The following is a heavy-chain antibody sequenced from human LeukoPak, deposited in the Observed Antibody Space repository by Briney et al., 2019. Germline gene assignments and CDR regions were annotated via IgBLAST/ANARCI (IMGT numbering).Heavy chain of an antibody. CDR1: GFTFSSYV. J-gene: IGHJ5*01. Sequence: GGSLRLSCAASGFTFSSYVMHWVRRAPGKGLEWVALIWYDGSDKDYGDSVKGRFTISRDNSKNTMYLQMNSLRADDTAVYYCVKSVAGTRGWFDSWGQGTLVIVSS. CDR2: IWYDGSDK. V-gene: IGHV3-33*03. CDR3: VKSVAGTRGWFDS.